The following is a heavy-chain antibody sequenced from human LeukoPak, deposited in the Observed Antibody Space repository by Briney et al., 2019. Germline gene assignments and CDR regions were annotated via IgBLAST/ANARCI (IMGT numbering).Heavy chain of an antibody. V-gene: IGHV4-34*01. J-gene: IGHJ4*02. Sequence: PSETLSLTCAVYGGSFSGYYWSWIRQPPGKGLEWIGEINHSGSTNYNPSLKSRVTISVDTSKNQFSLKLSSVTAADTAVYYCARLRDGYNFSFDYWGQGTLATVSS. D-gene: IGHD5-24*01. CDR1: GGSFSGYY. CDR2: INHSGST. CDR3: ARLRDGYNFSFDY.